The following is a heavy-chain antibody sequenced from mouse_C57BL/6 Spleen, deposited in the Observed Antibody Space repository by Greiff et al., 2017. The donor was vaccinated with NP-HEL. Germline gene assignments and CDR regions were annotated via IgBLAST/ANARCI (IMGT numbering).Heavy chain of an antibody. V-gene: IGHV1-22*01. CDR3: ANGYGFDY. Sequence: VQLQQSGPELVKPGASVKMSCKASGYTFTDYNMHWVKQSHGKSLEWIGNINPNNGGTSYNQKFKGKATLPVNKSSSTAYMELRSLTSEDSAVYYCANGYGFDYWGQGTTLTVSS. D-gene: IGHD2-2*01. CDR2: INPNNGGT. CDR1: GYTFTDYN. J-gene: IGHJ2*01.